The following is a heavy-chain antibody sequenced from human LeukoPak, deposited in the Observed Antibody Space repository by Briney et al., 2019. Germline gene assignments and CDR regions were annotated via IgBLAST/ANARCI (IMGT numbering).Heavy chain of an antibody. Sequence: ASVKLSCKASGYTFTSYDINWVRQPTGQGLEWMGWMNPNSANTGYAQKFQGRVTMTRNTSITTDYMELSSLRSEDTAVYYCARSLTWDGYNSYYFDYWGQGALVTVSS. V-gene: IGHV1-8*01. CDR2: MNPNSANT. D-gene: IGHD5-24*01. J-gene: IGHJ4*02. CDR3: ARSLTWDGYNSYYFDY. CDR1: GYTFTSYD.